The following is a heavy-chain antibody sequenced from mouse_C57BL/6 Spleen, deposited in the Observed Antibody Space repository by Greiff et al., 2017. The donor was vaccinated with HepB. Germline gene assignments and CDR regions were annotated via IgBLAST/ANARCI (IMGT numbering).Heavy chain of an antibody. CDR3: ARSNYGTDY. CDR2: IDPSDSYT. CDR1: GYTFTSYW. V-gene: IGHV1-69*01. J-gene: IGHJ2*01. Sequence: VQLQQPGAELVMPGASVKLSCKASGYTFTSYWMHWVKQRPGQGLEWIGEIDPSDSYTNYNQKFKGKSTLTVDKSSSTAYMQLSSLTSEDSAVYYCARSNYGTDYWGQGTTLTVSS. D-gene: IGHD1-1*01.